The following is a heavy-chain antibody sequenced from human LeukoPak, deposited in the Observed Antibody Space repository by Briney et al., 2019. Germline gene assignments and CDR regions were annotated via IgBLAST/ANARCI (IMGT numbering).Heavy chain of an antibody. CDR2: ISYDGTNK. V-gene: IGHV3-30-3*01. J-gene: IGHJ3*02. CDR3: ARAPMSYDSSGFGGAFDI. CDR1: GFTFSNYA. Sequence: GGSLRLSCAASGFTFSNYAMHWVRQAPGKGLEWVAVISYDGTNKYYADSVKGRFTISRDNSKNTVYLQMNSLRAEDTAMYYCARAPMSYDSSGFGGAFDIWGQGTMVTVSS. D-gene: IGHD3-22*01.